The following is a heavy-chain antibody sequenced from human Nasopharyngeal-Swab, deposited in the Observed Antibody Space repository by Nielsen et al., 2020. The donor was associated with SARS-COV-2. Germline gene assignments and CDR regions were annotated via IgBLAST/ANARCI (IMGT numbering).Heavy chain of an antibody. CDR2: IYYSGST. D-gene: IGHD2-2*01. Sequence: SETLSLTCTVSGGSISSYYWSWIRQPPGKGLEWIGYIYYSGSTNYNPSLKSRVTISVDTSKNQFSMKLSSVTAADTAVYYCARVTSSDWYFDLWGRGTLVTVSS. CDR3: ARVTSSDWYFDL. CDR1: GGSISSYY. J-gene: IGHJ2*01. V-gene: IGHV4-59*01.